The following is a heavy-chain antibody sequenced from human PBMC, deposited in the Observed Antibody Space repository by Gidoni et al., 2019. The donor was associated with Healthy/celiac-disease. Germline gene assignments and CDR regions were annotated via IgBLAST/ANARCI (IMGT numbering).Heavy chain of an antibody. CDR3: ASDRSYVVAATAFVY. V-gene: IGHV3-11*01. Sequence: QVQLVASGGALVKPGGSLRLSFYASAFPFLDYYMSWIRHAPGTGLEWVSYMSSSRSTIYYADSVKGRFTISRDNAKNSLYLQMNSLRAEDTAVYYCASDRSYVVAATAFVYWGQGTLVTVSS. J-gene: IGHJ4*02. D-gene: IGHD2-15*01. CDR2: MSSSRSTI. CDR1: AFPFLDYY.